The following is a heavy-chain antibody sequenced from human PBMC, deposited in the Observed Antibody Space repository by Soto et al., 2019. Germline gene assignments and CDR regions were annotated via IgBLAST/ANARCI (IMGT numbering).Heavy chain of an antibody. J-gene: IGHJ4*02. CDR2: ISANNDHT. Sequence: QVQLVQSGAEVKKPGASVKVSCKASGYTLNTYGITWVRQAPGQGLEWMGWISANNDHTNYPQKLQGRVTMPTDTPTSTAYTELRSLTSDDTAVYYCARGTYFDYWGQGTLVTVSS. CDR3: ARGTYFDY. V-gene: IGHV1-18*01. CDR1: GYTLNTYG.